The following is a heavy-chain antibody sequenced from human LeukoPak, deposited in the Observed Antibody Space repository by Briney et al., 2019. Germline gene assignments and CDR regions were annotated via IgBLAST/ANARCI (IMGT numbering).Heavy chain of an antibody. Sequence: SETLSLTCTVSGGSISGGAYYWSWIRQHPGKGLEWIGYIYYSGNTYYSPSLKSRVTISVDTSKNQFSLKLSSVTAADTAVYYCARGRLLWADGMDVWGQGTTVTVSS. J-gene: IGHJ6*02. CDR3: ARGRLLWADGMDV. D-gene: IGHD3-10*01. CDR2: IYYSGNT. V-gene: IGHV4-31*03. CDR1: GGSISGGAYY.